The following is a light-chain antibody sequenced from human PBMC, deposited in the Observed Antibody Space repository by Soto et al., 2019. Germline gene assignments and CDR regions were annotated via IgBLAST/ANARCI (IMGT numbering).Light chain of an antibody. CDR3: SSYTSSSTLV. V-gene: IGLV2-14*01. J-gene: IGLJ3*02. Sequence: QSALTQPASVSGSPGQAITISCTGTSSDVGGYNYVSWYQQHPGKAPKLMIYEVSNWPSGVSNRFSGSKSGNTASLTISGLQAEDEADYYGSSYTSSSTLVFGGGTKVTVL. CDR2: EVS. CDR1: SSDVGGYNY.